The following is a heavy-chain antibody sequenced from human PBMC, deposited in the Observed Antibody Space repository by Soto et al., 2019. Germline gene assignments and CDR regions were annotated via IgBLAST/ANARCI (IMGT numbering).Heavy chain of an antibody. CDR1: GYTLTSYG. CDR3: ARDDPIHDYGDPFDY. D-gene: IGHD4-17*01. J-gene: IGHJ4*02. V-gene: IGHV1-18*01. Sequence: ASVKVSCKASGYTLTSYGISWVRQAPGQGLEWMGWISAYNGNTNYAQKLQGRVTMTTDTSTSTAYMELRSLRSDDTAVYYCARDDPIHDYGDPFDYWGQGTLVTVSS. CDR2: ISAYNGNT.